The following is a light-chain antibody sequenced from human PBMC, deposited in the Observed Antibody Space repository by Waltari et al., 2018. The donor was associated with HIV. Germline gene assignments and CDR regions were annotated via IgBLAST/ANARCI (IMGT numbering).Light chain of an antibody. CDR2: EVT. CDR3: CSYSTSRSSPYV. V-gene: IGLV2-23*02. CDR1: SSDVGRYNL. Sequence: QSALTQVASVSGSPGPSITFPCVWTSSDVGRYNLLSRYQQNLGKAPKLIIYEVTERPSGVSSRFSGSKSGNTASLTISGLQAEDEADYYCCSYSTSRSSPYVFGTGTTVSVL. J-gene: IGLJ1*01.